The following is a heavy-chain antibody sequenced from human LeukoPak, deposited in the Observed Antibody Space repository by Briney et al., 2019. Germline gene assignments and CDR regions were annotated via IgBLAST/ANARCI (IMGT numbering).Heavy chain of an antibody. CDR2: INHSGST. Sequence: SETLSLTCAVYGGSFSDYYWSWIRQPPGKGLEWIGEINHSGSTNYNPSLKSRVTISVDTSKIQFSLKLSSVTAADTAMYYCARTRGYSYAYFDYWGQGTLVTVSP. CDR1: GGSFSDYY. CDR3: ARTRGYSYAYFDY. J-gene: IGHJ4*02. V-gene: IGHV4-34*01. D-gene: IGHD5-18*01.